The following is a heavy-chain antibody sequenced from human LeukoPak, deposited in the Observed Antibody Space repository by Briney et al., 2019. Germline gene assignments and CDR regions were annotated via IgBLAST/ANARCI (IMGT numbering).Heavy chain of an antibody. CDR1: GFTFSSYG. V-gene: IGHV3-33*05. Sequence: QAGGSLRLSCAASGFTFSSYGMHWVRQAPGKGLEWVAVISYDGSNKYYADSVKGRFTISRDKSKNTLYLQMNSLRAEDTAVYYCGSSTVHYYNYGMDVWGQGATVTVSS. CDR2: ISYDGSNK. CDR3: GSSTVHYYNYGMDV. D-gene: IGHD2-21*02. J-gene: IGHJ6*02.